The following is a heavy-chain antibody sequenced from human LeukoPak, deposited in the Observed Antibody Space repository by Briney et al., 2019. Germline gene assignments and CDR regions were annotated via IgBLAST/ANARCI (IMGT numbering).Heavy chain of an antibody. CDR2: IYHSGST. CDR3: ARWVPVQHPYYDILTGYYTHAFDI. J-gene: IGHJ3*02. Sequence: PSGTLSLTCAVSGGSISSSNWWSWVRQPPGKGLEWIGEIYHSGSTNYNPSLKSRVTISVDKSKNQFSLKLSSVTAADTAVYYCARWVPVQHPYYDILTGYYTHAFDIWGQGTMVTVSS. D-gene: IGHD3-9*01. CDR1: GGSISSSNW. V-gene: IGHV4-4*02.